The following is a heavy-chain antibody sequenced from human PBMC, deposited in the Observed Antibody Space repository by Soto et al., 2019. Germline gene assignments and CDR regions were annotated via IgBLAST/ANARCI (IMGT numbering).Heavy chain of an antibody. Sequence: XSVKVSCKASGYSFNSYARHWVRHAPGQSLEWMGWINAGNGNTKYSQKFQGRVTITRDTSASTAYMELSSLRSEDTAVYYCARDKNYYDSSGYYLLYYFDYWGQRYLVTVSS. CDR3: ARDKNYYDSSGYYLLYYFDY. CDR2: INAGNGNT. V-gene: IGHV1-3*01. D-gene: IGHD3-22*01. CDR1: GYSFNSYA. J-gene: IGHJ4*02.